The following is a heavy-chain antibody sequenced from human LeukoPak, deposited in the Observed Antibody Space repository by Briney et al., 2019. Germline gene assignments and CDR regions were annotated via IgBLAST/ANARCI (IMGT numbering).Heavy chain of an antibody. D-gene: IGHD5-18*01. CDR3: ARASGYSYGYSYYYYMDV. CDR1: GFTFDDYG. V-gene: IGHV3-20*04. CDR2: INWNGGST. Sequence: PGGSLRLSCAASGFTFDDYGMSWVRQAPGKGLEWVSGINWNGGSTGYADSVKGRFTISRDNAKNSLYLQMNSLRAEDTAVYYCARASGYSYGYSYYYYMDVWGKGTTVTVSS. J-gene: IGHJ6*03.